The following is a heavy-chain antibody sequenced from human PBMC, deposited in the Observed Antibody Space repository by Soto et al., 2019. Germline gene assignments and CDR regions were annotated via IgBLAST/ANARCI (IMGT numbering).Heavy chain of an antibody. CDR1: DYTFTSHG. CDR3: ARKSSGWCLDL. CDR2: ISAYNGNT. V-gene: IGHV1-18*01. D-gene: IGHD1-26*01. Sequence: VKLSSKASDYTFTSHGISFVRQAPGQGLEWMGWISAYNGNTNYAQKLQGRVTMTTDTSTSTAYMELRSLRSDDTAVYYCARKSSGWCLDLWGGGTLVTGSS. J-gene: IGHJ2*01.